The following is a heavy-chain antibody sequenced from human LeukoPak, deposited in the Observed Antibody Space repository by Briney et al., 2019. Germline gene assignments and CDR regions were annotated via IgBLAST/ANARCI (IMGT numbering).Heavy chain of an antibody. J-gene: IGHJ3*02. CDR1: GFTFSSYS. V-gene: IGHV3-21*01. CDR2: ISSSSSYI. CDR3: ARAPAGRRIQLWLATAFDI. Sequence: PGGSLRLSCAASGFTFSSYSMNWVRQAPGKGLEWVSPISSSSSYIYYADSVKGRFTISRDNAKNSLYLQMNSLRAEDTAVYYCARAPAGRRIQLWLATAFDIWGQGTMVTVSS. D-gene: IGHD5-18*01.